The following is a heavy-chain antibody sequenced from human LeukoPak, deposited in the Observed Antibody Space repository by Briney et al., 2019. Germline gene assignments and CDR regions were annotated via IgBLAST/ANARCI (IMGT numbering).Heavy chain of an antibody. CDR2: IYHSGTT. V-gene: IGHV4-38-2*02. CDR3: ARGRVGAARFFDY. D-gene: IGHD6-6*01. CDR1: NYSISSGYY. Sequence: PSETLSLTCSVSNYSISSGYYWGWIRQSPGKGLEWIANIYHSGTTFYNPSLKSRAIISVDTSKNQFSLKLSSVTAADTAVYYCARGRVGAARFFDYWGQGTLVTVSS. J-gene: IGHJ4*02.